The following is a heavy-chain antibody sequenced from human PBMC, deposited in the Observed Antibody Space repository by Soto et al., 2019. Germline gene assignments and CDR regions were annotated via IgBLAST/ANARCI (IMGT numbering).Heavy chain of an antibody. D-gene: IGHD3-10*01. V-gene: IGHV1-69*13. CDR2: MIPLVLTP. CDR3: ARDRDDSGSGNHYNRIDF. CDR1: GGIVSTYA. Sequence: SVKVSCKASGGIVSTYAIGALRQAPGQVLELMVGMIPLVLTPNYGQRVQGRVTRTADGCTGAGCMELRRRISEDTAVYYCARDRDDSGSGNHYNRIDFWGQGNLVTVSS. J-gene: IGHJ4*02.